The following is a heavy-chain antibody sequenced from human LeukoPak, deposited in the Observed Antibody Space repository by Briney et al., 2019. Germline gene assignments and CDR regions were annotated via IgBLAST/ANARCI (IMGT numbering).Heavy chain of an antibody. V-gene: IGHV1-8*01. CDR2: MNPNSGNT. D-gene: IGHD6-6*01. J-gene: IGHJ4*02. CDR3: ARGGFIAARRCLRY. CDR1: GYTFTSYD. Sequence: GASVKVSCKASGYTFTSYDINWVRQATGQGLEWMGWMNPNSGNTGYAQKFQGRVTMTRNTSISTAYMELSSLRSEDAAVYYCARGGFIAARRCLRYWGQGTLVTVSS.